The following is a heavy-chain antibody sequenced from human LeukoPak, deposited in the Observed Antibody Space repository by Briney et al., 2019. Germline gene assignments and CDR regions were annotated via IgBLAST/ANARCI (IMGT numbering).Heavy chain of an antibody. CDR1: GYTVTSYY. Sequence: ASVKVSCKASGYTVTSYYMHWVRQAPGQGLEWMGIINPSGGSTSYAQKFQGRVTMTRDMSTSTAYMELSSLRSEDTAVYYCARLHYDFWSGYWAAFDIWGQGTMVTVSS. CDR3: ARLHYDFWSGYWAAFDI. D-gene: IGHD3-3*01. J-gene: IGHJ3*02. CDR2: INPSGGST. V-gene: IGHV1-46*01.